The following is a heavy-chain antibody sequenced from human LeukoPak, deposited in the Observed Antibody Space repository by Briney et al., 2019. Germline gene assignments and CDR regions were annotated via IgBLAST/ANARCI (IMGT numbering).Heavy chain of an antibody. J-gene: IGHJ4*02. V-gene: IGHV4-59*01. D-gene: IGHD3-10*01. CDR2: IYYSGST. Sequence: SETLSLTCTVSGGSISSYYWSWIRQPPGKGLEWIGYIYYSGSTNYNPSLKSRVTISVDTSKNQFSLKLSSVTAADTAVYYCARNPLWFGGVKGDYWGQGTLVTVSS. CDR3: ARNPLWFGGVKGDY. CDR1: GGSISSYY.